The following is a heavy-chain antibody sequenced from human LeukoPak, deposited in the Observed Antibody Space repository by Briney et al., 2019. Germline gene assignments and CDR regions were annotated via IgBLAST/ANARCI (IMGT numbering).Heavy chain of an antibody. D-gene: IGHD3-10*01. V-gene: IGHV4-59*12. CDR1: GGSISSYY. CDR2: IYYSGST. Sequence: SETLSLTCTVSGGSISSYYWSWIRQPPGKGLEWIGYIYYSGSTYYNPSLKSRVTISVDTSKNQFSLKLSSVTAADTAVYYCARDRPRRGYYGSGALFDPWGQGTLVTVSS. J-gene: IGHJ5*02. CDR3: ARDRPRRGYYGSGALFDP.